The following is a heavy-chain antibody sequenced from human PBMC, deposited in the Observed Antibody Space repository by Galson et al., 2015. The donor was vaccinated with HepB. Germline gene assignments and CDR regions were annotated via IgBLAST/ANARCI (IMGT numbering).Heavy chain of an antibody. CDR3: ARHPGRGSVGYAFDL. CDR2: IYYNGDT. V-gene: IGHV4-59*08. J-gene: IGHJ4*02. D-gene: IGHD5-12*01. Sequence: VSHGSINNYYWSWIRQSPGNRLEWIGYIYYNGDTTYNPSLGYRVGMSVDTSINQVSLWLTSVTAADTAVYYCARHPGRGSVGYAFDLWGQGTLVTVSA. CDR1: HGSINNYY.